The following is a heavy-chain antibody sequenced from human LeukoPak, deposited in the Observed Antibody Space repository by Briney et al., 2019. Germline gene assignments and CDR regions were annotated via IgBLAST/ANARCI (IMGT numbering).Heavy chain of an antibody. D-gene: IGHD3-22*01. V-gene: IGHV1-2*06. Sequence: ASVKVSCKASGYTFTGYYMHWVRQAPGQGLEWMGRINPNSGGTNYAQKFQGRVTMTRDTSISTAYMELSRLRSDDTAVYYCAYSVGDSSGYSPLFDYWGQGTLVTVSS. CDR3: AYSVGDSSGYSPLFDY. CDR1: GYTFTGYY. J-gene: IGHJ4*02. CDR2: INPNSGGT.